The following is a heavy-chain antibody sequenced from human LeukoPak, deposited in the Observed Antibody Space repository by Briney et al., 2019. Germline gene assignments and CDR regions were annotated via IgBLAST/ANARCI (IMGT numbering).Heavy chain of an antibody. D-gene: IGHD6-6*01. CDR2: INHSGST. V-gene: IGHV4-34*01. CDR1: GGSFSGYY. Sequence: SETLSLTCAVYGGSFSGYYWSWIRQPPGKGLEWIGEINHSGSTNYNPSHKSRVTISVDTSKNQFSLKLSSVTAADTAVYYCARGALIAARLSWFDPWGQGTLVTVSS. J-gene: IGHJ5*02. CDR3: ARGALIAARLSWFDP.